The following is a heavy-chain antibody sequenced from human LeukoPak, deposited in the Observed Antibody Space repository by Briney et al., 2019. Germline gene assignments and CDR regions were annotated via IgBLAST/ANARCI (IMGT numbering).Heavy chain of an antibody. CDR3: ARGKRPKVVSCSGGSCYDYYYYYMDV. D-gene: IGHD2-15*01. J-gene: IGHJ6*03. CDR1: GYTFTGYY. V-gene: IGHV1-2*02. Sequence: ASVKVSCKASGYTFTGYYMHWVRQAPGQGLEWMGWINPKSGGTKYAQKFQGRVTMTRDTSISTAYMELSRLRSDDTAVYYCARGKRPKVVSCSGGSCYDYYYYYMDVWGKGTTVTVSS. CDR2: INPKSGGT.